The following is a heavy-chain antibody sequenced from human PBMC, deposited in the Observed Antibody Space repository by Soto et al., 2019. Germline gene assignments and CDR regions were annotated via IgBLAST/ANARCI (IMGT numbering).Heavy chain of an antibody. V-gene: IGHV1-69*12. CDR1: GGTFSSYA. Sequence: QVQLVQSGAEVKKPGSSVKVSCKASGGTFSSYAISWVRQAPGQGLEWMGGIIPIFGTANYAQKFQGRVTTTAEEPTSKAYMELSRLRSEDTAVYYCARGVDIVVVVAATEGDAFDIWGQGTMVTVSS. CDR3: ARGVDIVVVVAATEGDAFDI. D-gene: IGHD2-15*01. CDR2: IIPIFGTA. J-gene: IGHJ3*02.